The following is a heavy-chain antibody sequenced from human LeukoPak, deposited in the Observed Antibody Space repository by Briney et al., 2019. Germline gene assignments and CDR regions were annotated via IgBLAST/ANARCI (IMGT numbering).Heavy chain of an antibody. CDR3: ARDFSPSMFDY. V-gene: IGHV3-74*01. CDR1: GFTFSSYW. J-gene: IGHJ4*01. CDR2: ISTDGSTT. Sequence: GGSLRLSCATSGFTFSSYWMHWVRQVPGKGLVWVSRISTDGSTTGYADSVKGRFTISRDNAKNTLYLQMKSLRDEDTAVYYCARDFSPSMFDYWGQEPWSPSPQ. D-gene: IGHD2/OR15-2a*01.